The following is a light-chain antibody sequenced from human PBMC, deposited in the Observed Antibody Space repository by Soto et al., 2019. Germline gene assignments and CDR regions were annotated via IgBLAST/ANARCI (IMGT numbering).Light chain of an antibody. J-gene: IGKJ3*01. CDR2: GAS. Sequence: DIQMTQSPSTLSASVGDRVTITCRASQSISTWLDWYQQKPGKAPKVLIYGASSLESGVPSRFSSSGSGTVFTLTIRSLQPDDSATYYCQQYKNYLTFGPGTKVYIK. CDR3: QQYKNYLT. V-gene: IGKV1-5*01. CDR1: QSISTW.